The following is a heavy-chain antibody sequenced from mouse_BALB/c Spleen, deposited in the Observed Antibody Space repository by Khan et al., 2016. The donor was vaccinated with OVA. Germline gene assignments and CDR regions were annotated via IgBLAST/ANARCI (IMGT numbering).Heavy chain of an antibody. V-gene: IGHV1S137*01. D-gene: IGHD2-1*01. CDR1: GYTFTDFT. CDR2: ISTYYGDV. Sequence: QVQLQQSGAELGRPGVSVKISCKGSGYTFTDFTMHWVKQSHAKSLEWIGVISTYYGDVTYSQKFKGKATMTVDKSSSTAYMELASLTSADSAIYYCTRGGGGNRFAYWGQGTLVTVSA. J-gene: IGHJ3*01. CDR3: TRGGGGNRFAY.